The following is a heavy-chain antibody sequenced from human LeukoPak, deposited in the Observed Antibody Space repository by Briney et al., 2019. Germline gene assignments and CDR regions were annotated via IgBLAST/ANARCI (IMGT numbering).Heavy chain of an antibody. Sequence: PGGSLRLSCAASGFTFSNYWIHWVRQAPGKGLVWVSRIDNAGSITTYADSVKGRFTISRDNAENTLYLQMNSLRVEDTAVYYCARNENSGWGYFDYWGQGTLVTVSS. D-gene: IGHD5-12*01. CDR3: ARNENSGWGYFDY. CDR1: GFTFSNYW. V-gene: IGHV3-74*03. J-gene: IGHJ4*02. CDR2: IDNAGSIT.